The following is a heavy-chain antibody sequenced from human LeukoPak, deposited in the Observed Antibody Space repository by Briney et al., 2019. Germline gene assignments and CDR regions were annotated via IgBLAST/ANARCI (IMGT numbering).Heavy chain of an antibody. CDR1: GGTFSSYA. CDR3: ARAGDIVVVAVTGAGYYYMDV. Sequence: SVKVSCKASGGTFSSYAISWVRQAPGQGLEWMGGIIPIFGTANYAQKFQGRVTITTDESTSTAYMELRSLRSDDTAVYYCARAGDIVVVAVTGAGYYYMDVWGKGTTVTVSS. V-gene: IGHV1-69*05. J-gene: IGHJ6*03. CDR2: IIPIFGTA. D-gene: IGHD2-2*01.